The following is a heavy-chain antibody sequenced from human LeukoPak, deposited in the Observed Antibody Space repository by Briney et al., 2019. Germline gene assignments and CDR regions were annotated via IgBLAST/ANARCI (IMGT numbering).Heavy chain of an antibody. CDR3: ARVGDHFHWYLDL. CDR2: LYSGSST. D-gene: IGHD3-3*02. V-gene: IGHV3-53*01. CDR1: GFTVSTNY. Sequence: PGGSLRLSCAASGFTVSTNYMNWVRQGPGKGLEWVSILYSGSSTYYADSVEGRFIVSRDSSKNTLSLQMNDLRAEDTAVYYCARVGDHFHWYLDLWGRGTLVTVSS. J-gene: IGHJ2*01.